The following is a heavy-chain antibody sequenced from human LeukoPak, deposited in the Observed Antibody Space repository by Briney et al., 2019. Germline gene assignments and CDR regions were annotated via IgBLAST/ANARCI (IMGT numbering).Heavy chain of an antibody. CDR3: ARDSGNYIDY. CDR2: ISGSSKTI. D-gene: IGHD2/OR15-2a*01. Sequence: PGGSLGLSCTASGFTFSHFSMNWVRLAPGKGLQWVSFISGSSKTIYYGDSVKGRFTISRDNAKNSLYLQMNGLRDEDAALYFCARDSGNYIDYWGQGTQVVVSS. V-gene: IGHV3-48*02. CDR1: GFTFSHFS. J-gene: IGHJ4*01.